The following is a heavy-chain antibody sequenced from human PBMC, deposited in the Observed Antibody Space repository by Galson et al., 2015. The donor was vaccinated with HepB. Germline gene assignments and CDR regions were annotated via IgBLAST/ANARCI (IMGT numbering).Heavy chain of an antibody. V-gene: IGHV3-21*01. CDR1: GFTFSSYS. Sequence: SLRLSCAASGFTFSSYSMNWVRQAPGKGLEWVSSISSSSSYIYYADSVKGRFTISRDNAKNSLYLQMNSLRAEDTAVYYCARDSSGSYYFDYWGQGALVTVSS. CDR2: ISSSSSYI. D-gene: IGHD3-10*01. J-gene: IGHJ4*02. CDR3: ARDSSGSYYFDY.